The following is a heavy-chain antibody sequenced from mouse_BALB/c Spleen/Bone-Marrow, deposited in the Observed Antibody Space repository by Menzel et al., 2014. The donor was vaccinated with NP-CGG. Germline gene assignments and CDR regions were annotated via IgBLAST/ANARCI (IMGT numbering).Heavy chain of an antibody. CDR1: GYTFTSYW. V-gene: IGHV1S81*02. CDR2: INPRSGRT. Sequence: QVQLQQSGAELVKPGASVKLSCKASGYTFTSYWMYWVIQRPGQGLEWIEEINPRSGRTNYNEKFKSRATLTVDKSSSTAYMQLSSLTSEDSAVYYCARGLYGAMDYWGQGTSVTVSS. D-gene: IGHD1-1*01. CDR3: ARGLYGAMDY. J-gene: IGHJ4*01.